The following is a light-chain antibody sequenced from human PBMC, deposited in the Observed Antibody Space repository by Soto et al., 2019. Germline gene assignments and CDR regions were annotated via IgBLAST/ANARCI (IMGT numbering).Light chain of an antibody. CDR1: SSDIGAYNR. J-gene: IGLJ2*01. V-gene: IGLV2-18*02. CDR3: SSYTSSNTLI. CDR2: EVR. Sequence: QSALTQPPSVSGSPGQSVTISCTGTSSDIGAYNRVSWYQQPPGTAPKLMIYEVRDRSSGVPDRFSGSKSGNTASLNISGLQAEDEDDYSCSSYTSSNTLIFGGGTKVTVL.